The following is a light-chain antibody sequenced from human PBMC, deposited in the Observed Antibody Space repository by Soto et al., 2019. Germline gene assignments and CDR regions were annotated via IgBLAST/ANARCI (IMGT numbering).Light chain of an antibody. CDR2: GVS. V-gene: IGLV2-14*03. J-gene: IGLJ1*01. CDR3: SSFTTSNTPHFV. Sequence: QSALTQPASVSGSPGQSITISCTGTSSDVGGYDYVSWYQQHPGKAPKLMIYGVSNRPSGVSNRFSGSKSGNTASLTISGLQAEDEADYYCSSFTTSNTPHFVFGTGAKLTVL. CDR1: SSDVGGYDY.